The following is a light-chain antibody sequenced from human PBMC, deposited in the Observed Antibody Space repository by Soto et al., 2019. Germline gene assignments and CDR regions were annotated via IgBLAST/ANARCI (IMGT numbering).Light chain of an antibody. V-gene: IGKV3-15*01. Sequence: EIVMTQSPTNLSVSPGERVTLSCRASQRVSSRVAWYQQKPGQAPRLLISGASTRATGTPARFIGSGSGTDFTLTISSLQSEDLAVYYCQQYNNWPPITFGQGTRLEIK. J-gene: IGKJ5*01. CDR2: GAS. CDR1: QRVSSR. CDR3: QQYNNWPPIT.